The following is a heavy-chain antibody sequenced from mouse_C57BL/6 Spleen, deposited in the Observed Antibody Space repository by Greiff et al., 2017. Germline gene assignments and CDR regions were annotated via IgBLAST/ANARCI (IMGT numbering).Heavy chain of an antibody. V-gene: IGHV1-20*01. J-gene: IGHJ2*01. CDR2: INPYNGDT. CDR3: AREVYDGSSYDYFDD. D-gene: IGHD1-1*01. Sequence: VQLQQSGPELVKPGDSVKISCKASGYSFTGYFMNWVMQSHGKSLEWIGRINPYNGDTFYNQKFKGKATLTVDKSSSTAHMELRSLTSEDSAVYYCAREVYDGSSYDYFDDWGQGTTLTVSS. CDR1: GYSFTGYF.